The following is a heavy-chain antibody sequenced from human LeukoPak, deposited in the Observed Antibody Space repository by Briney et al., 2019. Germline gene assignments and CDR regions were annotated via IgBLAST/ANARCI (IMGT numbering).Heavy chain of an antibody. CDR3: AKLSRGSSWYYFDY. J-gene: IGHJ4*02. V-gene: IGHV3-9*01. CDR1: GFAFSKYA. Sequence: GGSLRLSCVASGFAFSKYAMHWVRQAPEKGLEWVSGISWNSGSIGYADSVKGRFTISRDNAKNSLYLQMNSLRAEDTALYYCAKLSRGSSWYYFDYWGQGTLVTVSS. CDR2: ISWNSGSI. D-gene: IGHD6-13*01.